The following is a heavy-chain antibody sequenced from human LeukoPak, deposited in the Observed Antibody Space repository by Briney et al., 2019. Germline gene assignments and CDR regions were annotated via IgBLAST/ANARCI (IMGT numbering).Heavy chain of an antibody. CDR1: GYSFTSYW. D-gene: IGHD6-6*01. CDR3: ARNGRYSSSSGLFNFDY. Sequence: GESLKISCKGSGYSFTSYWIGWVRQMPGKGLEWMGIIYPGDSDTRYSPSFQGQVIISADKSISTAYLQWSSLKASDTAMYYCARNGRYSSSSGLFNFDYWGQGTLVTVSS. V-gene: IGHV5-51*01. CDR2: IYPGDSDT. J-gene: IGHJ4*02.